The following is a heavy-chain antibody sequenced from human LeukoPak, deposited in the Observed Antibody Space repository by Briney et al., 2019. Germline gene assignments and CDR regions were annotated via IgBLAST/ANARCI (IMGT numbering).Heavy chain of an antibody. CDR3: ARLARGNVLDY. CDR1: GFTFSNAW. J-gene: IGHJ4*02. V-gene: IGHV3-7*05. CDR2: IKQEGEN. Sequence: PGGSLRLSCAASGFTFSNAWMSWVRQAPGKGLEWVANIKQEGENSYVDSVKGRFTISRDNAKNSLDLQMNSLRAEDTAVYYCARLARGNVLDYWGQGTLVTVSS. D-gene: IGHD3-10*01.